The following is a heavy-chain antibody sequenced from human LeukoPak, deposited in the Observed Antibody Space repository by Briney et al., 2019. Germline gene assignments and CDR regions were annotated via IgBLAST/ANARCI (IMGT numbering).Heavy chain of an antibody. CDR1: GFTFYSYG. Sequence: PGGSLRLSCAASGFTFYSYGMNWVRQAPGKGLEWISYISAGSTVYYADSVKGRFTISRDNAKNSLYLQMSGLRAEDTAVYYCARDVRDEYSSGWYPIGYWGQGTLVTVSS. V-gene: IGHV3-48*03. CDR2: ISAGSTV. J-gene: IGHJ4*02. D-gene: IGHD6-19*01. CDR3: ARDVRDEYSSGWYPIGY.